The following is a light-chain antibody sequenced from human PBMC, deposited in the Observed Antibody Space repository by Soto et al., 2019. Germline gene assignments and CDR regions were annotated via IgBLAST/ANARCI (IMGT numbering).Light chain of an antibody. V-gene: IGKV3-15*01. Sequence: EIVMTQSPATLSVSPGERATLSCRASQSVSSNLAWYQQKPGQAPRLLIYGASTRTTGIPARFSGSESGTMFTLTISSLQSEDFAVYYCQQYNNWPITFGQGTRLEIK. CDR2: GAS. J-gene: IGKJ5*01. CDR1: QSVSSN. CDR3: QQYNNWPIT.